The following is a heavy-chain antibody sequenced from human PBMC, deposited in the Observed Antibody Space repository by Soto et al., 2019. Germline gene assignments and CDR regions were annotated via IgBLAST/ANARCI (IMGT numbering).Heavy chain of an antibody. CDR1: GFTFSSYG. Sequence: GGSLRLSCAASGFTFSSYGRHWVRQAPGKGLEWVAVIWYDGSNKYYADSVKGRFTISRDNSKNTLYLQMNSLRAEDTAVYYCAREGVAGTFDVAPPRYWGQGTLVTVSS. D-gene: IGHD6-19*01. CDR2: IWYDGSNK. CDR3: AREGVAGTFDVAPPRY. J-gene: IGHJ4*02. V-gene: IGHV3-33*01.